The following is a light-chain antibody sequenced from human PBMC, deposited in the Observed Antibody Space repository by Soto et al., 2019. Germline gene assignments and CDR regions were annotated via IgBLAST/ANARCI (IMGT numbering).Light chain of an antibody. CDR1: SSDVGGYNY. J-gene: IGLJ2*01. Sequence: QSALTQPPSASGSPGQSVTISCTGSSSDVGGYNYVSWYQQHPGKAPKLMIYEVNKRPSGVPNRFSGSKSGNTASLTVSGIQAEDEAEYYCSSYEGSNNLVLFGGGTKLTVL. CDR2: EVN. CDR3: SSYEGSNNLVL. V-gene: IGLV2-8*01.